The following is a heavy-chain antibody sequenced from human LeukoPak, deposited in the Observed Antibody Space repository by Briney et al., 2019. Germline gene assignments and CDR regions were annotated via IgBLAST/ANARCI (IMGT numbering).Heavy chain of an antibody. V-gene: IGHV3-21*04. Sequence: PGGSLRLSCAASGFTFSSYNMNWVCQAPGKGLEWASSISSGSSYIYHADSVKGRFTISRDNAKNSVYLQMNSLRDEDTAVYYCARPTDSSVDYWGQGTLVTVSS. CDR2: ISSGSSYI. CDR3: ARPTDSSVDY. CDR1: GFTFSSYN. D-gene: IGHD5-18*01. J-gene: IGHJ4*02.